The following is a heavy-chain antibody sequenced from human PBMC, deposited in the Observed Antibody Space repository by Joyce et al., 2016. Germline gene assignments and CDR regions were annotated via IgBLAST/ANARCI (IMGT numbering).Heavy chain of an antibody. D-gene: IGHD2-8*01. Sequence: QVQLVQSGAEVKKPGASVKVSCKASGYTFTNYGISWVRQAPGQGLEWMGWISPYNGNTKYAENLQGRVTLTTDTSTSTAYMELRSLRSDDTAVYSCAREIMGSWGMDVWGQGTTVTVSS. J-gene: IGHJ6*02. CDR2: ISPYNGNT. CDR1: GYTFTNYG. V-gene: IGHV1-18*01. CDR3: AREIMGSWGMDV.